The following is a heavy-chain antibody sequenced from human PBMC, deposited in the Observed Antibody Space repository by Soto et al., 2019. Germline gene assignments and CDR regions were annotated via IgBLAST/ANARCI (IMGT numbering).Heavy chain of an antibody. CDR2: IFSSGST. CDR3: AGVFLRERWFHP. J-gene: IGHJ5*02. Sequence: SETLSLTCTVSGGSINTFYWSWVRQPPGKGLEWIGHIFSSGSTNYNPSLKSRVAISVDTSKNQFSLKLSSVTAADTAVYYCAGVFLRERWFHPWGQRTLVTVSS. CDR1: GGSINTFY. V-gene: IGHV4-59*12.